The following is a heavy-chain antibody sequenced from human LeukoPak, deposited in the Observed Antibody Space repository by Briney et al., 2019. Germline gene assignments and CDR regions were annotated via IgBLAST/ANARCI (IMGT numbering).Heavy chain of an antibody. CDR1: GFISSTYD. CDR3: VRDAPGVVTNDY. Sequence: GGSLRLSCATSGFISSTYDMNWIRKAPGKGLGLVSFITSRGDIIHYADSVKGRFTISRDNAKNSLFLQMNSLRAEDAGIYYCVRDAPGVVTNDYWGQGTLVTVSS. J-gene: IGHJ4*02. CDR2: ITSRGDII. D-gene: IGHD3-22*01. V-gene: IGHV3-48*03.